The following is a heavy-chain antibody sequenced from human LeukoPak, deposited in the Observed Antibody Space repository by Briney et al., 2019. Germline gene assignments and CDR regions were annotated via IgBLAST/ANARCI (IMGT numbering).Heavy chain of an antibody. Sequence: PGGCLRLSCVGSGFTFSSYWMSWVRQPPGRGLEWEAIIRQGGSEKYYVDSVKGRFIISRDNAKNLLYLQMNSLRAEDTAVYYCARGASGIQLWFFDPWGQGTLVTVSS. CDR3: ARGASGIQLWFFDP. CDR2: IRQGGSEK. J-gene: IGHJ5*02. V-gene: IGHV3-7*01. D-gene: IGHD5-18*01. CDR1: GFTFSSYW.